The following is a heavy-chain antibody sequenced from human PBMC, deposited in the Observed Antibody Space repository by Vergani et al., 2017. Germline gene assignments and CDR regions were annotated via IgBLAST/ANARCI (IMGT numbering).Heavy chain of an antibody. Sequence: EVQLLESGGDLVQPGGSLRLSCAASGFTFIMHAMSWVRQAPGKGLEWVSTLSASDRRTHYADSVKGRFTISRDNSKNTLFLHMNSLRHEDTAVYYCAKVGRSEVAATFGAFDIWGQGTMVTVSS. J-gene: IGHJ3*02. CDR2: LSASDRRT. V-gene: IGHV3-23*01. CDR1: GFTFIMHA. D-gene: IGHD6-19*01. CDR3: AKVGRSEVAATFGAFDI.